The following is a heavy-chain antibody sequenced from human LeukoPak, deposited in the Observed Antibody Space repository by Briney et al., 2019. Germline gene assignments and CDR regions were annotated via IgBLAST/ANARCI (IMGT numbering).Heavy chain of an antibody. Sequence: SETLSLTCTVPGGSISSYYWNWIRQPAGEGLEWIGRIYSSGNTNYNPSLKSRVTISVDKSRNQFSLKLTSVTAADTAVYYCARDSYGSGSYYQYYFDYWGQGTLVTVSS. D-gene: IGHD3-10*01. V-gene: IGHV4-4*07. CDR1: GGSISSYY. J-gene: IGHJ4*02. CDR2: IYSSGNT. CDR3: ARDSYGSGSYYQYYFDY.